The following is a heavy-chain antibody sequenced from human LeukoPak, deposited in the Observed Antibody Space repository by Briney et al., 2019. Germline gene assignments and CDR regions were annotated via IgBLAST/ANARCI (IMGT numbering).Heavy chain of an antibody. CDR3: ARDAKYYYGSRTYFFFEY. CDR1: GGSIRSYY. Sequence: PSETLSLTCTVSGGSIRSYYWSWIRQPAGKGLEWIGHIYTSGTTNYNPSLKSRVTMSIDTSKNQFSLKLSSITAADTAVYYCARDAKYYYGSRTYFFFEYWGQGTPLTVSS. J-gene: IGHJ4*02. V-gene: IGHV4-4*07. CDR2: IYTSGTT. D-gene: IGHD3-10*01.